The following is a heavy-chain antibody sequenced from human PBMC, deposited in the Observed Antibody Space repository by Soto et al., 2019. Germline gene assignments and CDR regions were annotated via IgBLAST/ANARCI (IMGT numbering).Heavy chain of an antibody. Sequence: SETLSLTCTVSGGSISSGGYYWSWIRQHPGKGLEWIGYIYYSGSTYYNPSLKSRVTISVDTSKNQFSLKLSSVTAADTAVYYCARSVKGGYYFDYWGQGTLVTVSS. CDR2: IYYSGST. J-gene: IGHJ4*02. V-gene: IGHV4-31*03. CDR3: ARSVKGGYYFDY. CDR1: GGSISSGGYY. D-gene: IGHD3-16*01.